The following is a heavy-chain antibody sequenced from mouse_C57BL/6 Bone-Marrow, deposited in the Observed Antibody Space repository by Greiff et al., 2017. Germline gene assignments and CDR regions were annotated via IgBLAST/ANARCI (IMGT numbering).Heavy chain of an antibody. D-gene: IGHD2-10*02. V-gene: IGHV14-4*01. CDR3: SSLYGNYFDF. CDR2: IDPEIGGT. J-gene: IGHJ2*01. CDR1: GFNIKDDY. Sequence: EVQLQQSGAELVRPGASVKLSCTASGFNIKDDYINWVKQRPEQGLDWIGWIDPEIGGTEYASKFQGKATITSDTSSYTAYLQLSSLTSEDTAVFYCSSLYGNYFDFWGQGTPLTVAS.